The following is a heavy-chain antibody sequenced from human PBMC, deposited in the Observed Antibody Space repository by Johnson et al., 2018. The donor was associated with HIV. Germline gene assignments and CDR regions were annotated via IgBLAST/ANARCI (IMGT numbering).Heavy chain of an antibody. CDR2: ISYDGSNK. D-gene: IGHD6-6*01. J-gene: IGHJ3*02. Sequence: QVQLVESGGGLVQSGGSLTLSCGASGFSVSNNYMNWVRQAPGKGLEWVAVISYDGSNKYYADSVKGRFTISRDNSKNTLYLQMNSLRAEDTAVYYCARERSLNEYSSSWDAFDIWGQGTMVTVSS. V-gene: IGHV3-30-3*01. CDR1: GFSVSNNY. CDR3: ARERSLNEYSSSWDAFDI.